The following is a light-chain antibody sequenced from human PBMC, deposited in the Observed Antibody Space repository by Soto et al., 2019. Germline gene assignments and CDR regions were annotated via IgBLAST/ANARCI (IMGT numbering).Light chain of an antibody. Sequence: QAVVTQPPSVCGAPGQRVTISCTGSSSNIGAGYDVHWYQQLPGTAPKLLIYGNSNRPSGVPDRFSGSKSGTSASLAITGLRAEDEADYYCQSYDSSLSGWVFGGGTKLTVL. CDR2: GNS. J-gene: IGLJ3*02. V-gene: IGLV1-40*01. CDR3: QSYDSSLSGWV. CDR1: SSNIGAGYD.